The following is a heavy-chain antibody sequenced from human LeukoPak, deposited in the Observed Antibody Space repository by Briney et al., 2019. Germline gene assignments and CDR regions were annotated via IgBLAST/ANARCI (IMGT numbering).Heavy chain of an antibody. D-gene: IGHD1-26*01. CDR1: GFTVSSSY. CDR2: IYSDSTT. J-gene: IGHJ4*02. Sequence: GGSLRLSCAASGFTVSSSYMTWVRQAPGTGLAWVSVIYSDSTTFYADSVKGRFTISRDNSKNTLYLQMNSLRAEDTAEYYCARVYSGSFSGRYFDYWGQGTLVTVSS. V-gene: IGHV3-66*01. CDR3: ARVYSGSFSGRYFDY.